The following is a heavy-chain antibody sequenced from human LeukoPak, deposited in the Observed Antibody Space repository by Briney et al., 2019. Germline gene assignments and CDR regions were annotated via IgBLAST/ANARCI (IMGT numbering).Heavy chain of an antibody. Sequence: PAETLSLTCAVYGAPFSGYYWSWIRQPPGKGLEWVGEINLGGSTNYNPSLKSRVTILLDNFNKQFSMKLNSVTAAYNATFYHAKGGRVIMIQGGNRVNQWIDLWGQGTLVTVSS. CDR1: GAPFSGYY. J-gene: IGHJ5*02. CDR2: INLGGST. CDR3: AKGGRVIMIQGGNRVNQWIDL. D-gene: IGHD3-16*01. V-gene: IGHV4-34*01.